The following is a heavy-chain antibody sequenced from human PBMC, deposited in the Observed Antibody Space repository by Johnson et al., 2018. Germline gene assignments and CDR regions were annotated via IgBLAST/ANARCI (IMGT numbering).Heavy chain of an antibody. CDR2: FSGSGGGT. CDR1: GFAFSTYA. Sequence: VQLVESGGGLVQPGGSLRLSCAVSGFAFSTYAMTWVRQAPGKGLEWVSSFSGSGGGTFYADSVKGRFTISRDNSKNTLYLQMNSLRAEDTAVYYCAKDLKYQPLNDALDIWGQGTMVTVSS. V-gene: IGHV3-23*04. D-gene: IGHD2-2*01. CDR3: AKDLKYQPLNDALDI. J-gene: IGHJ3*02.